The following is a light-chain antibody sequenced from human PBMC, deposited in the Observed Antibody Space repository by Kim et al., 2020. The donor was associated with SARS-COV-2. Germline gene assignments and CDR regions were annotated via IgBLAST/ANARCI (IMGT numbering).Light chain of an antibody. V-gene: IGKV1-39*01. CDR1: QSISNY. CDR3: QQSYTSLTWT. J-gene: IGKJ1*01. Sequence: SVGDRVTITCRTSQSISNYLNWYQQKPGKAPKRLIHAASSLQTGVPSRFSGSGSGTDFTLTISGLQPEDSATYYCQQSYTSLTWTFGQGTKVDIK. CDR2: AAS.